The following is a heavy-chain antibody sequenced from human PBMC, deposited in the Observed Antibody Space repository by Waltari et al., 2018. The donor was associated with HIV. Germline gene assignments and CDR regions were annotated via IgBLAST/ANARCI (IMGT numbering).Heavy chain of an antibody. Sequence: QAQLIQSGAEVKKPGVSVRVSCKASGYLFHYYQMNWVRQAPGQGLEWMGINGGRNCDTMYAEKVQGRVTLTRETGLNTAYMDLSGLTPDYTAVYYCARETYSRGKKFDRWGQGTLVTVSS. D-gene: IGHD2-15*01. CDR1: GYLFHYYQ. V-gene: IGHV1-2*02. CDR3: ARETYSRGKKFDR. CDR2: NGGRNCDT. J-gene: IGHJ4*02.